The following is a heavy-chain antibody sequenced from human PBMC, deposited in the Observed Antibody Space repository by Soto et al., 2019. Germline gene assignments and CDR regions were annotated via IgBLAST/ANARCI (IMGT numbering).Heavy chain of an antibody. CDR3: ANTPRTGTPTFYYYGMDV. V-gene: IGHV3-23*01. J-gene: IGHJ6*02. CDR2: ISGSGGST. Sequence: PGGSLRLSCAASGFTFSSYAMSWVRQAPGKGLEWVSAISGSGGSTYYADSVKGRFTISRDNSKNTLYLQMNSLRAEDTAVYYCANTPRTGTPTFYYYGMDVWGQGTTVTVSS. CDR1: GFTFSSYA. D-gene: IGHD1-1*01.